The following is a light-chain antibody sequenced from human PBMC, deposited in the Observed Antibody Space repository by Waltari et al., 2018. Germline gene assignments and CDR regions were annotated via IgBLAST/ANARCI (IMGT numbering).Light chain of an antibody. Sequence: HSALTQPASVSGSPCQSITIPCTGTSTAIGSCTFVSLYQQHPGKAPKVMLYHVSNRPSGVSNRFSGSKSGNTASLTISGLQPEDEADYYCASETSTTTLYVFGSGTKVTVL. CDR2: HVS. CDR1: STAIGSCTF. J-gene: IGLJ1*01. V-gene: IGLV2-14*03. CDR3: ASETSTTTLYV.